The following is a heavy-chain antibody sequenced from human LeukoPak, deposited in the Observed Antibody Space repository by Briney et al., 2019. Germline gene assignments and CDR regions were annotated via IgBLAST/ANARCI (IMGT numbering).Heavy chain of an antibody. CDR1: GGTFSSYA. CDR3: ASPARGLYSSSWYDY. Sequence: GASVKVSCKASGGTFSSYAISWVRQAPGQGLEWMGGIIPIFGTANYAQKFQGRVTITADESTSTAYMELSSLRSEDTAVYYCASPARGLYSSSWYDYWGQGTLVTVSS. D-gene: IGHD6-13*01. CDR2: IIPIFGTA. J-gene: IGHJ4*02. V-gene: IGHV1-69*13.